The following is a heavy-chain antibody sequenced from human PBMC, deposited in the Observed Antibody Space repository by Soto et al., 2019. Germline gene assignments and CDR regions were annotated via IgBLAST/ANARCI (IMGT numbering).Heavy chain of an antibody. D-gene: IGHD3-3*01. J-gene: IGHJ5*02. Sequence: SVKVSCKASGGTFSSYAISWVRQAPVQGLEWMGGIIPIFGTANYAQKFQGRVTITADESTSTAYMELSSLRSEDTAVYYCAISSYDFWSGYYSLDSWFDPWGQGTLVTVYS. V-gene: IGHV1-69*01. CDR2: IIPIFGTA. CDR3: AISSYDFWSGYYSLDSWFDP. CDR1: GGTFSSYA.